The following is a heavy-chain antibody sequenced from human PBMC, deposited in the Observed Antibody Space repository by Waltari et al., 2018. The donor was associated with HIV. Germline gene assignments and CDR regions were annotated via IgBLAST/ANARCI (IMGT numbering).Heavy chain of an antibody. V-gene: IGHV3-23*01. D-gene: IGHD6-13*01. CDR1: GFPFSNYA. Sequence: EGQLLESGGGLVQPGGSLRLSCAASGFPFSNYAMNWVRQAPGKWCEWVSAIRGSACSTSYADAGKGRLTISRDNSQNKLFLQMNSLRADDTAVYFGAKEHQYSHTWYSFYGMDVWGQGTTVTVSS. CDR3: AKEHQYSHTWYSFYGMDV. CDR2: IRGSACST. J-gene: IGHJ6*02.